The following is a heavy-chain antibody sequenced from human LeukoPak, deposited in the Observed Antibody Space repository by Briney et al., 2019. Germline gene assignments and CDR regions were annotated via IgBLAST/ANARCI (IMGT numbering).Heavy chain of an antibody. CDR2: IYHSGST. CDR3: ARDSPDYYGSGSYYAFDI. D-gene: IGHD3-10*01. Sequence: SQTLSLNCAVSGGSISSGGYSWTWIRQPSGKGLEWIGDIYHSGSTYYNPSLKSRVTISVDTSKNQFSLKLSSVTAADTAVYYCARDSPDYYGSGSYYAFDIWGQGTMVTVSS. V-gene: IGHV4-30-2*05. CDR1: GGSISSGGYS. J-gene: IGHJ3*02.